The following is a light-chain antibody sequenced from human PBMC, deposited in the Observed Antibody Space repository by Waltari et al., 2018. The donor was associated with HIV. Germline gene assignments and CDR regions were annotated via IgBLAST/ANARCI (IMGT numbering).Light chain of an antibody. CDR2: WAS. CDR1: QSVLSKSTHKNY. J-gene: IGKJ1*01. CDR3: QQYYGDVWT. Sequence: DIVLTQPPDPLPVSLGERAIILCPTSQSVLSKSTHKNYLAWYQHKTGQPPKLLIYWASVRESGVPDRFTGSGSGTDFTLTISNLQSEDVAVYYCQQYYGDVWTFGQGTKVEIK. V-gene: IGKV4-1*01.